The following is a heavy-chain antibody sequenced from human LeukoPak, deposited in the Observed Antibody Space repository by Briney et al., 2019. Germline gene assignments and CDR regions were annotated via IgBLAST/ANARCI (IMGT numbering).Heavy chain of an antibody. CDR3: ARGGIQVSGIDESDY. V-gene: IGHV3-13*01. Sequence: GGSLRLSCAASGFTFIDYDMHWVRQVIGKGLEWVSAIGIRGDTHYSGSVKGRFTISRENAESSLYLQMNSLRAEDTAVYYYARGGIQVSGIDESDYWGQGTLVTVSS. J-gene: IGHJ4*02. CDR1: GFTFIDYD. D-gene: IGHD6-19*01. CDR2: IGIRGDT.